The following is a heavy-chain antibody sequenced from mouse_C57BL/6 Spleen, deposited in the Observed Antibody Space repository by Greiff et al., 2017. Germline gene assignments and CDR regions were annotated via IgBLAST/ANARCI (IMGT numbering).Heavy chain of an antibody. Sequence: EVQLQQSGAELVRPGASVKLSCTASGFNIKDDYMHWVKQRPEQGLEWIGWIDPENGDTEYASKFQGKATITADTSSNTAYLQLSSLTSEDTAVYYCTGGPLNFDYWGQGTTLTVSS. CDR3: TGGPLNFDY. V-gene: IGHV14-4*01. CDR1: GFNIKDDY. CDR2: IDPENGDT. J-gene: IGHJ2*01.